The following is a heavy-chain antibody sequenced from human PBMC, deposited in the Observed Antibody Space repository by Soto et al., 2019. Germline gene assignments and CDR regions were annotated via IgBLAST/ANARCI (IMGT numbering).Heavy chain of an antibody. CDR1: GGSISSYY. D-gene: IGHD2-2*02. CDR3: ARDVGVVVPAAILFEGRYVNYGMDV. V-gene: IGHV4-4*07. Sequence: QVQLQESGPGLVKPSETLSLTCTVSGGSISSYYWSWIRQPAGKGLEWIGRIYTSGSTNYNPSLQSRVTMSVDTSKNQFSLKLSSVTAADTAVYYCARDVGVVVPAAILFEGRYVNYGMDVWGQGTTVTVSS. J-gene: IGHJ6*02. CDR2: IYTSGST.